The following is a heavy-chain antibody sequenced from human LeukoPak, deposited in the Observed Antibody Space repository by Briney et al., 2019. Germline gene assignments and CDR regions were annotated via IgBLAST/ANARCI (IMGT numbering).Heavy chain of an antibody. J-gene: IGHJ5*02. V-gene: IGHV4-34*01. CDR2: INHSGST. CDR1: GGSFSGYY. CDR3: ARGGPYYYDSSGYYYGRYNWFDP. D-gene: IGHD3-22*01. Sequence: SETLSLTCAVYGGSFSGYYWSWIRQPPGKGLEWIGEINHSGSTNYNPSLKSRVTIPVDTSKNQFSLKLSSVTAADTAVYYCARGGPYYYDSSGYYYGRYNWFDPWGQGTLVTVSS.